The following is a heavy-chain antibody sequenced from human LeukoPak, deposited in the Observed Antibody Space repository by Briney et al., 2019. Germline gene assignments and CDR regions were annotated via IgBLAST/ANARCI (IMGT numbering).Heavy chain of an antibody. J-gene: IGHJ3*02. V-gene: IGHV1-18*01. CDR2: ISAYNGNA. Sequence: GASVKVSCKASGYTFTSYGISWVRQAPGQGLEWMGWISAYNGNANYAQKLQGRVTMTTDTSTSTAYMELRSLRSDDTAVYYRARDSWAYDILTGYYRDDAFDIWGQGTMVTVSS. D-gene: IGHD3-9*01. CDR3: ARDSWAYDILTGYYRDDAFDI. CDR1: GYTFTSYG.